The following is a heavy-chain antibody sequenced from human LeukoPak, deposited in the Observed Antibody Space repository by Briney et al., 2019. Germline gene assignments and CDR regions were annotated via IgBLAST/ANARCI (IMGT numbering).Heavy chain of an antibody. CDR3: AKDRSSGPLGYFDH. D-gene: IGHD6-25*01. V-gene: IGHV3-30*02. J-gene: IGHJ4*02. CDR1: GFSFSTYA. CDR2: IWSDASNQ. Sequence: PGGSLRLSCAASGFSFSTYAMHWVRQAPGKGLDWVAMIWSDASNQYYADSVKGRFTISRDNSKNTLYLQLNSLRADDMALYYCAKDRSSGPLGYFDHWGQGTLVTVSS.